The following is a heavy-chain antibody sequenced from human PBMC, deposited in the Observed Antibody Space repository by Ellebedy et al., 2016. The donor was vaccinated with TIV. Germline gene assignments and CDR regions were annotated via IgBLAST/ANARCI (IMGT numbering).Heavy chain of an antibody. J-gene: IGHJ6*03. CDR1: GFVFTDYY. CDR2: ISSTDTYS. V-gene: IGHV3-11*01. D-gene: IGHD2-21*02. Sequence: GESLKISXAASGFVFTDYYMSWIRQGPGKGLELVSYISSTDTYSSYADSVKGRFTISRDDAKTSVHLQMNSLRAEDTAVYYCARGVIGCHRADCDLYYYFLDVWGKGTTVTVSS. CDR3: ARGVIGCHRADCDLYYYFLDV.